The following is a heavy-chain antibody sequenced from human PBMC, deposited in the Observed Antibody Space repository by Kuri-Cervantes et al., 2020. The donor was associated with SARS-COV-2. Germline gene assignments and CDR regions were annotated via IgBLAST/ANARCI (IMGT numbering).Heavy chain of an antibody. CDR3: ARVWRSSYYDILTGTNRTYYYYMDV. J-gene: IGHJ6*03. V-gene: IGHV3-30-3*01. CDR2: ISYDGSNK. CDR1: GFTFSSYA. D-gene: IGHD3-9*01. Sequence: GGSLRLSCAASGFTFSSYAMHWVRQAPGKGLEWVAVISYDGSNKYYADSVKGRFTISRDNSKNTLYLQMNSLRAEDTAVYYCARVWRSSYYDILTGTNRTYYYYMDVWGKGTTVTVSS.